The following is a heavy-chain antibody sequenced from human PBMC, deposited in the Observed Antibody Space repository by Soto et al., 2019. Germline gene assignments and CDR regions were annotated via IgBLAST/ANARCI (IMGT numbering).Heavy chain of an antibody. CDR3: AKDGTHLWSKQYYFDS. Sequence: LRLSCSASGFTFRDYTMHWGRQAPGRGLEWVAIILYDESDQYYSDSVKGRFTISRDNSKNTLYLQMHSLTTEDTAVYYCAKDGTHLWSKQYYFDSWGQGALVTVSS. V-gene: IGHV3-30*18. J-gene: IGHJ4*02. CDR1: GFTFRDYT. CDR2: ILYDESDQ. D-gene: IGHD1-26*01.